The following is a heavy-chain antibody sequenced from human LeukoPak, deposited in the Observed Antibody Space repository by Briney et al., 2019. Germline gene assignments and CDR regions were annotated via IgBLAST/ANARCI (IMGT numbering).Heavy chain of an antibody. Sequence: ASVKVSCKASGGTFSSYAISWVRQAPGQGLEWMGGIIPIFGTANYAQKFQDRVTMTTDTSTSTAYMELRSLRSDDTAVYYCARGPIAAAGTWHNWFDPWGQGTLVTVSS. CDR2: IIPIFGTA. CDR3: ARGPIAAAGTWHNWFDP. D-gene: IGHD6-13*01. CDR1: GGTFSSYA. V-gene: IGHV1-69*05. J-gene: IGHJ5*02.